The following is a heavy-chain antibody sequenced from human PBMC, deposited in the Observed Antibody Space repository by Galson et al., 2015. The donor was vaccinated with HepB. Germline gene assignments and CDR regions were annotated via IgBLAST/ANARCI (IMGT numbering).Heavy chain of an antibody. CDR2: IYYSGST. CDR1: GGSISSGGYY. D-gene: IGHD6-13*01. CDR3: ARNARASNSIAAAGATDY. V-gene: IGHV4-31*03. Sequence: TLSLTCTVSGGSISSGGYYWSWIRQHPGKGLEWIGYIYYSGSTYYNPSLKSRVTISVDTSKNQFSLKLSSVTAADTAVYYCARNARASNSIAAAGATDYWGQGTLVTVSS. J-gene: IGHJ4*02.